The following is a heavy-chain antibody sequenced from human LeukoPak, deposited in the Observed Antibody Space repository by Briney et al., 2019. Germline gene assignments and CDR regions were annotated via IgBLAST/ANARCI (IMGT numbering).Heavy chain of an antibody. CDR3: ARHRDGDVFDL. CDR2: IYYSGTT. CDR1: GGSISSYY. D-gene: IGHD3-10*01. V-gene: IGHV4-59*08. Sequence: SETLTLTCTVAGGSISSYYWSWIRQPPGKGLEWIGYIYYSGTTNYNPSLKSRVTISVDTSKNQFSLKLSSVAAADTAVYYCARHRDGDVFDLWGRGTLVTVSS. J-gene: IGHJ2*01.